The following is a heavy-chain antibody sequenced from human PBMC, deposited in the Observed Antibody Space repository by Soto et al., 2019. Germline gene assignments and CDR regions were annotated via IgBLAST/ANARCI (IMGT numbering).Heavy chain of an antibody. CDR3: ARATSGWYKDAFDI. Sequence: QVQLVESGGGVVQPGRSLRLSCAASGFTFSSYAMHWVRQAPGKGLEWVAVISYDGSNKYYAESVKGRFTISRDNSKNPLYLQMNSLRAEDTAVYYCARATSGWYKDAFDIWGQGTMVTVSS. CDR1: GFTFSSYA. CDR2: ISYDGSNK. J-gene: IGHJ3*02. V-gene: IGHV3-30-3*01. D-gene: IGHD6-19*01.